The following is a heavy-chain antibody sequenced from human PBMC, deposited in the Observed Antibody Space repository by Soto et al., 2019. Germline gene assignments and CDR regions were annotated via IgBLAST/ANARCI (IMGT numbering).Heavy chain of an antibody. CDR2: TYYSGST. J-gene: IGHJ3*02. D-gene: IGHD3-10*01. Sequence: QEQLQESGPGLVKASQTLSLTCTVSGGSMRSGGYYWSWIRQHPGKGLEWIGYTYYSGSTYYNPSLKSRVIISVDMSKNQFSLKLSSVTAADTAVYYCARDYRGVDYYYGSGRHEHAFDIWGQGTMVTVSS. CDR1: GGSMRSGGYY. CDR3: ARDYRGVDYYYGSGRHEHAFDI. V-gene: IGHV4-31*03.